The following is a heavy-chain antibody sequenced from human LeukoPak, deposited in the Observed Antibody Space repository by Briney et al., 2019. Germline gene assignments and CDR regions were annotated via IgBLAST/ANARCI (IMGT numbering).Heavy chain of an antibody. CDR2: INHSGST. Sequence: SETLSLTCTVSGGSINAYYWSWIRQPPGKGLEWIGEINHSGSTNYNPSLKSRVTISVDTSKNQFSLKLSSVTAADTAVYYCARRGIGQSLDYWGQGTLVTVSS. V-gene: IGHV4-34*01. CDR3: ARRGIGQSLDY. CDR1: GGSINAYY. D-gene: IGHD1-26*01. J-gene: IGHJ4*02.